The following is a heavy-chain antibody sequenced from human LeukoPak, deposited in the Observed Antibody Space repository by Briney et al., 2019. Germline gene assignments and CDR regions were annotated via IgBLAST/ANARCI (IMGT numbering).Heavy chain of an antibody. CDR2: IDPSDSYT. V-gene: IGHV5-10-1*01. Sequence: GESLRISCKGSGYRFSSYWITWVRQMPGKGLEWMGRIDPSDSYTKYSPSFQGHVTISADKSISTAYLQWSSLKASDTARYYCARRYSSSSFSWFDPWGQGTLVTVSS. CDR3: ARRYSSSSFSWFDP. D-gene: IGHD6-13*01. J-gene: IGHJ5*02. CDR1: GYRFSSYW.